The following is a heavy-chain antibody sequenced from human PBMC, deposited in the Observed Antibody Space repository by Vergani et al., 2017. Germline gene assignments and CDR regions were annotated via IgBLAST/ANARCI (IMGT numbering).Heavy chain of an antibody. CDR1: GGSISSGGYS. D-gene: IGHD3-22*01. J-gene: IGHJ4*02. CDR3: ARGHDSSGYYYDY. CDR2: IYHSGST. V-gene: IGHV4-30-2*01. Sequence: QLQLQESGSGLVKPSQTLSLTCAVSGGSISSGGYSWSWIRQPPGKGLEWIGYIYHSGSTYYNPSLKSRVTISVDRSKNQFSLKLSSVTAADTAVYYGARGHDSSGYYYDYWGQGTLVTVSS.